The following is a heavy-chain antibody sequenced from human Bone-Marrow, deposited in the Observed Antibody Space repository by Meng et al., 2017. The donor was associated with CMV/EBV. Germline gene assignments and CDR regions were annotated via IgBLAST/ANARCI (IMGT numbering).Heavy chain of an antibody. V-gene: IGHV1-18*04. CDR2: ISAYNGNT. CDR1: GYTFTGYY. Sequence: ASVKVSCKASGYTFTGYYMHWVRQAPGQGLEWMGWISAYNGNTNYAQKLQGRVTMTTDTSTSTAYMELRSLRSDDTAVYYCARDKGYCSSTSCYSTILYYYYGMDVWGQGTTVTVSS. D-gene: IGHD2-2*01. CDR3: ARDKGYCSSTSCYSTILYYYYGMDV. J-gene: IGHJ6*02.